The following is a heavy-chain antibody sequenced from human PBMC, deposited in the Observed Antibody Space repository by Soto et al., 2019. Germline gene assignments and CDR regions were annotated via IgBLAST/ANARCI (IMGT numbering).Heavy chain of an antibody. J-gene: IGHJ4*02. CDR1: GFTFSDYY. D-gene: IGHD3-22*01. Sequence: PGGSLRLSCAASGFTFSDYYMSWIRQAPGKGLEWVSYISSSSSYTNYADSVKGRFTISRDNAKNSLYLQMNSLRAEDTAVYYCERGYYDSSGYTGFDYWGQGTPVTVYS. CDR2: ISSSSSYT. CDR3: ERGYYDSSGYTGFDY. V-gene: IGHV3-11*06.